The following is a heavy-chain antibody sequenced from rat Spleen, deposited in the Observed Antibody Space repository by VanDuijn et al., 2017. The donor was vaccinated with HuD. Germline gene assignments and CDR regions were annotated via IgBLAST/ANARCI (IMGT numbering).Heavy chain of an antibody. V-gene: IGHV5-7*01. J-gene: IGHJ3*01. CDR1: GFTFSDYN. CDR3: ARHGNSGYGWFAY. Sequence: EVQLVESDGGLVQPGRSLKLSCAASGFTFSDYNMAWVRQAPKNGLEWVASISWGGSSTYYPDNVKGRFTISRDNAKSTLYLQMNSLRSEDTASYYCARHGNSGYGWFAYWGQGTLVTVSS. D-gene: IGHD4-3*01. CDR2: ISWGGSST.